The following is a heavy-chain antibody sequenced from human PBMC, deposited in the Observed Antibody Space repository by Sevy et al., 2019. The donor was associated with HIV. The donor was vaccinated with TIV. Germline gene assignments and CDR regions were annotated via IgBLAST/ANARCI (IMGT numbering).Heavy chain of an antibody. Sequence: GESLKISCKGSGYSFTSYWIGWVRQMPGKGLEWMGIIYPGDSDTRYSPSFQGQVTISADKSISTAYLQWSSLKASDTAIYYCARHAAYYYGSGSYYKSGAFDIWGQWTMVTVSS. V-gene: IGHV5-51*01. J-gene: IGHJ3*02. CDR3: ARHAAYYYGSGSYYKSGAFDI. CDR1: GYSFTSYW. CDR2: IYPGDSDT. D-gene: IGHD3-10*01.